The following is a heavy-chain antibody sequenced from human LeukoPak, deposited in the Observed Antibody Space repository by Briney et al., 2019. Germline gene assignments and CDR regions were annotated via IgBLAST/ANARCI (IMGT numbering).Heavy chain of an antibody. CDR3: ARFPREYSSSRHTDY. D-gene: IGHD6-6*01. V-gene: IGHV1-2*02. Sequence: ASVKVSCKASGYTFTGYYMHWVRQAPGQGLEWMGWINPNSGGTNYAQKFQGRVTMTRDTSTSTAYMELSRLRSDDTAVYYCARFPREYSSSRHTDYWGQGTLVTVSS. CDR2: INPNSGGT. CDR1: GYTFTGYY. J-gene: IGHJ4*02.